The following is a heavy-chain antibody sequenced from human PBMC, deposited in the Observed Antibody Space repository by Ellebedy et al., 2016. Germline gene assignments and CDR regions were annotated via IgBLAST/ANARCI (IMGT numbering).Heavy chain of an antibody. D-gene: IGHD1-26*01. V-gene: IGHV4-59*12. J-gene: IGHJ4*02. CDR3: ARDPLIDSGSYRSFDY. Sequence: SETLSLXXTVSGGSISSYYWSWIRQPPGKGLEWIGYIYYSGSTNYNPSLKSRVTISVDTSKNQFSLKLSSVTAADTAVYYCARDPLIDSGSYRSFDYWGQGTLVTVSS. CDR1: GGSISSYY. CDR2: IYYSGST.